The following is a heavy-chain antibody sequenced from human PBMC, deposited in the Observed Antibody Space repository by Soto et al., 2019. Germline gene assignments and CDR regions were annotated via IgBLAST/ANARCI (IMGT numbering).Heavy chain of an antibody. CDR1: GFTFSSYG. V-gene: IGHV3-33*01. J-gene: IGHJ4*02. Sequence: QVQLVESGGGVVQPGRSLGLSCAASGFTFSSYGMHWVRQAPGKGLEWLAIIWYDGTNEDYADSVKGRFTISRDNSKNTLYLQMNSLRTEDTAVSYCVRDLGNDSDYWGQGTRVTVSS. D-gene: IGHD1-1*01. CDR2: IWYDGTNE. CDR3: VRDLGNDSDY.